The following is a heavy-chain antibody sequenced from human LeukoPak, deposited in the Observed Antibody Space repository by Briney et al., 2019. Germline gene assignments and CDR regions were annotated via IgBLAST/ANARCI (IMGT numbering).Heavy chain of an antibody. D-gene: IGHD2-8*01. J-gene: IGHJ4*02. V-gene: IGHV3-30*02. CDR3: AKAHCAISSCGIDS. CDR2: IRYDGSKI. CDR1: GFILRGHT. Sequence: GGSLRLSCGDSGFILRGHTMHWVRQAPGRGLEWVAFIRYDGSKIYHGDSVEGRFTISRDIYENTLYLQMDSLRPEDTALYYCAKAHCAISSCGIDSWGQGTLVTVSS.